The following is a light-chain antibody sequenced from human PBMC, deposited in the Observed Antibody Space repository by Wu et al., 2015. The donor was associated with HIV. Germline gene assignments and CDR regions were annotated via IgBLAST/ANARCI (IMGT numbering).Light chain of an antibody. J-gene: IGKJ2*01. CDR1: QAISNS. CDR3: LQDYNYPQT. Sequence: IQMTQSPSSLSASVGDRVTITCRASQAISNSLAWYQQKPGKAPKLLLHATSRLESGVPSRFSGSGSGTDYTLTISSLQPEDFATYYCLQDYNYPQTFGQGTKLEIK. CDR2: ATS. V-gene: IGKV1-NL1*01.